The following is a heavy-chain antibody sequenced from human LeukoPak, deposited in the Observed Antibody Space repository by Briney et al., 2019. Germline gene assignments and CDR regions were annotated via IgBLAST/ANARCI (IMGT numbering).Heavy chain of an antibody. CDR2: ISGTGDNS. CDR3: AFPAHHWLVRGAFDI. CDR1: GFAFSSYD. D-gene: IGHD6-19*01. J-gene: IGHJ3*02. Sequence: GGSPRLSCAASGFAFSSYDMNWVRQAAGKGLEWVSQISGTGDNSDYADSVKGRFTISRDNSKRTLYLQLNNLRVEDTAIYYCAFPAHHWLVRGAFDIWGQGTVVTVSS. V-gene: IGHV3-23*01.